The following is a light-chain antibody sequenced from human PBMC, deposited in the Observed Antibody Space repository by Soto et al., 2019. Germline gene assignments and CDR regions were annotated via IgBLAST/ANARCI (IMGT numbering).Light chain of an antibody. Sequence: DIQMTQSPSTLSASVGDRVTITCRASQSISSWLAWYQQKPGKAPKLLIYKASILESGVQSRFSGSGSGTEFTLTISSLQPDDVATYYCQQYNSYSRTFGQGTKVAIK. V-gene: IGKV1-5*03. J-gene: IGKJ1*01. CDR2: KAS. CDR3: QQYNSYSRT. CDR1: QSISSW.